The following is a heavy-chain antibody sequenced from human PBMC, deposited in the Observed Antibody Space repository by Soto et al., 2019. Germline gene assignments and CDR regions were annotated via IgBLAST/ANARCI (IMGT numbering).Heavy chain of an antibody. J-gene: IGHJ6*02. Sequence: VGSLRLSCAASGFTFSSYSMNWVRQAPGKGLEWVSSISSSSSYIYYADSVKGRFTISRDNAKNSLYLQMNSLRAEDTAVYYCAMGRYCSGGSCYPPDYYYGMDVWGQGTTVTVSS. D-gene: IGHD2-15*01. V-gene: IGHV3-21*01. CDR1: GFTFSSYS. CDR2: ISSSSSYI. CDR3: AMGRYCSGGSCYPPDYYYGMDV.